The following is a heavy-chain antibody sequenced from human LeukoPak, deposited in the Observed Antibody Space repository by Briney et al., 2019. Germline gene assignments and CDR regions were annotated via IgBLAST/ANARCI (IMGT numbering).Heavy chain of an antibody. CDR1: GGSISSSNW. J-gene: IGHJ4*02. CDR3: ARAGIYYDSTGYYWYFDF. D-gene: IGHD3-22*01. V-gene: IGHV4-4*02. CDR2: ISQSGST. Sequence: SGTLSLTCAVSGGSISSSNWWSWVRQPPEKGLEWIGEISQSGSTNYNPSLKSRVTMSVDKSKNQFSLKLTSVTAADTAVYYCARAGIYYDSTGYYWYFDFWGQGTLVTVSS.